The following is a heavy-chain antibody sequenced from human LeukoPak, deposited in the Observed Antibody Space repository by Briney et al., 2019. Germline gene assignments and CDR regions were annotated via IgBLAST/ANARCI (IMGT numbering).Heavy chain of an antibody. Sequence: SGGSLRLSCAASGFTLRGYGMHWVRQAPGKGLEWVAFIRYDGSDKSYADSVKGRFTISRDNSENTLYLQMNSLRAEDTAVYYCAGELGFPFGPRGDPSPQPSLGGQGTLVTVSS. J-gene: IGHJ4*02. CDR1: GFTLRGYG. V-gene: IGHV3-30*02. CDR2: IRYDGSDK. D-gene: IGHD7-27*01. CDR3: AGELGFPFGPRGDPSPQPSL.